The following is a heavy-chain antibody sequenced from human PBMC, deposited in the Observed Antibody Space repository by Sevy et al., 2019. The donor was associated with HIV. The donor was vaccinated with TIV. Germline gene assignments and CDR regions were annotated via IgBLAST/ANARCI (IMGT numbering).Heavy chain of an antibody. Sequence: GGSLRLSCAASGFTFSSYSMNWVRQAPGKGLEWVSSISSSSSYIYYADSVKGRFTISRDNAKNPLYLQMNSLRAEDTAVYYCARVKARGTYYYDSSEEMAYYFDYWGQGTLVTVSS. CDR2: ISSSSSYI. J-gene: IGHJ4*02. CDR3: ARVKARGTYYYDSSEEMAYYFDY. V-gene: IGHV3-21*01. D-gene: IGHD3-22*01. CDR1: GFTFSSYS.